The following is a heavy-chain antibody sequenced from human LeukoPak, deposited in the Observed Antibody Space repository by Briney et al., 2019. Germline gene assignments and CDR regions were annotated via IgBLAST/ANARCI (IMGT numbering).Heavy chain of an antibody. CDR1: GGSINNYY. CDR3: ARHGGGGGLFDF. J-gene: IGHJ4*02. V-gene: IGHV4-59*01. Sequence: SETLSLTCTVSGGSINNYYWSWIRQPPGKNLEWIGYIYYSGRTNYNPSLKSRITISVDSSKNHVSLNLTSVTAADTAVYYCARHGGGGGLFDFWGQGALVTVSS. CDR2: IYYSGRT. D-gene: IGHD2-15*01.